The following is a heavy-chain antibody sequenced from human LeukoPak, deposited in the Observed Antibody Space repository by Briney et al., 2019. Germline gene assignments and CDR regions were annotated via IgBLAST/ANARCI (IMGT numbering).Heavy chain of an antibody. J-gene: IGHJ4*02. Sequence: ASVKVSCKASGYTFTSYDINWVRQAPGQGLEWMGWINPNSGGTNYAQKFQGRVTMTRDTSISTAYMELSRLRSDDTAVYYCARESQGYYFDYWGQGTLVTVSS. CDR1: GYTFTSYD. CDR2: INPNSGGT. CDR3: ARESQGYYFDY. V-gene: IGHV1-2*02.